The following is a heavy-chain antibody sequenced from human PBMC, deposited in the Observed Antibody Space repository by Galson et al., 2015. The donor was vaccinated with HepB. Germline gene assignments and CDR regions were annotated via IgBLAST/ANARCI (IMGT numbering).Heavy chain of an antibody. V-gene: IGHV3-30*04. J-gene: IGHJ4*02. CDR3: ARVSGHYK. Sequence: SLRLSCAASGFTFSSFPMYWVRQAPGKGLEWVALMSYDGSNEYYADSVKGRFTISRDNSKNTLYLQMNSLRPEDTAVYYCARVSGHYKWGQGTLVTVSS. CDR2: MSYDGSNE. CDR1: GFTFSSFP. D-gene: IGHD3-22*01.